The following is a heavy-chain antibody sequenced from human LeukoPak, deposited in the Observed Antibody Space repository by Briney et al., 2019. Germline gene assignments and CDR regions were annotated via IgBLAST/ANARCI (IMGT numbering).Heavy chain of an antibody. J-gene: IGHJ5*02. Sequence: GESLKISCKGVGYSFSTYWIGWVRRLAGEGMEWMGVIYPGDSRTRYNPSFEGQVTISVDKSINTAYLQWVSLKASDSAMYYCACRDLTTTWSYPWGQGTLITASS. CDR2: IYPGDSRT. V-gene: IGHV5-51*01. D-gene: IGHD1-14*01. CDR1: GYSFSTYW. CDR3: ACRDLTTTWSYP.